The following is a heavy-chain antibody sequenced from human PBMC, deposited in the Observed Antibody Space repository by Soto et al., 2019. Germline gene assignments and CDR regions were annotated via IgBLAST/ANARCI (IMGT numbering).Heavy chain of an antibody. D-gene: IGHD3-22*01. V-gene: IGHV2-5*02. CDR2: IFWDDDK. CDR3: ALIGAYYYDSISYYTVIDY. J-gene: IGHJ4*02. Sequence: QITLKESGPTLVKPIQTLTLTCTFSGFSLSTSGVGVGWIRQPPGKALEWLALIFWDDDKRYSPSLKSRLTITKDTSKNQVVLTMTNMDPVDTATYFCALIGAYYYDSISYYTVIDYWGQGTLVTVSS. CDR1: GFSLSTSGVG.